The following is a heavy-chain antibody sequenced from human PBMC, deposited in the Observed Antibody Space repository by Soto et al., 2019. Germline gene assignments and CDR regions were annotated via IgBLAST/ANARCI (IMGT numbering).Heavy chain of an antibody. J-gene: IGHJ4*02. D-gene: IGHD3-16*01. Sequence: GGSLRLSCAASGFTFSSYGMHWVRQAPGKGLEWVANIKQDGSEKYYVDSVKGRFTISRDNAKNSLYLQMNSLRAEDTAVYYCARAASVWGSYDYWGQETLVTVSS. V-gene: IGHV3-7*04. CDR1: GFTFSSYG. CDR2: IKQDGSEK. CDR3: ARAASVWGSYDY.